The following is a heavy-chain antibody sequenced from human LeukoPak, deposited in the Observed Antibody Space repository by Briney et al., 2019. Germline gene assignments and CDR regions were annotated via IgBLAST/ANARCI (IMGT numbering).Heavy chain of an antibody. V-gene: IGHV4-59*01. CDR1: GGSISSYY. Sequence: SETLSLTCTVSGGSISSYYWSWIRQPPGKGLEWIGYIYYSGSTNYNPSLTSRVTISVDTSKNQFSLKLSSVTAADTAVYYCARGGGYDAFDIWGQGTMVTVSS. CDR2: IYYSGST. CDR3: ARGGGYDAFDI. J-gene: IGHJ3*02. D-gene: IGHD6-13*01.